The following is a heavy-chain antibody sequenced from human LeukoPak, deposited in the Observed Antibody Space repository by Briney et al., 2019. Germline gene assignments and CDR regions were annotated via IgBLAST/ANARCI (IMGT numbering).Heavy chain of an antibody. Sequence: GGSLRLSCAASGFTFSSNYMSWVRQAPGKGLEWVSVIYSGGSTYYADSVKGRFTISRDNSKNTLYLQMNSLRAEDTAVYYCARDRGVGAFDYWGQGTLVTVSS. CDR1: GFTFSSNY. V-gene: IGHV3-66*02. CDR2: IYSGGST. J-gene: IGHJ4*02. CDR3: ARDRGVGAFDY. D-gene: IGHD1-26*01.